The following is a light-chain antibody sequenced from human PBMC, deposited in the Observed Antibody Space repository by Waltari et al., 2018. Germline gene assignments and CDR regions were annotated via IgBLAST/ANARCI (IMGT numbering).Light chain of an antibody. Sequence: DIQMTQSPSSLSASVGDRVTITCRASQGIYSSLAWYQQKPGKAPKLLLYAASRLESGVPSRFSGSGSGTDFTLTISSLQPEDFATYYCQQYYNSLLLTFGGGTKVDIK. V-gene: IGKV1-NL1*01. J-gene: IGKJ4*01. CDR3: QQYYNSLLLT. CDR2: AAS. CDR1: QGIYSS.